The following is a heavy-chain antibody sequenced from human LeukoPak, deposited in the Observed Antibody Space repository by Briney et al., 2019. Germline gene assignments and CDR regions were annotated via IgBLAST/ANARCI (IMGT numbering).Heavy chain of an antibody. CDR3: ATTRGALSRVNWFDP. CDR2: ISSSSSYI. J-gene: IGHJ5*02. CDR1: GFTFSSYS. V-gene: IGHV3-21*01. D-gene: IGHD1-26*01. Sequence: GGSLRLSCAASGFTFSSYSMNWVRQAPGKGLEWVSSISSSSSYIYYADSVKGRFTISRDNAKNSLYLQMNSLRAEDTAVYYCATTRGALSRVNWFDPWGQGTLVTVSS.